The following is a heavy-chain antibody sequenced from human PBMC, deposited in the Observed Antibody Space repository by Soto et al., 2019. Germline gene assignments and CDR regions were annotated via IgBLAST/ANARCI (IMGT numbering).Heavy chain of an antibody. CDR2: IYSGGST. Sequence: EVQLVESGGGLVQPGGSLRLSCAASGFTVSSNYMSWVRQAPGKGLEWVSVIYSGGSTYYADSVKGRFTISRDDSKNTLYLQMNSLRAEDTAVYYCAANRDRGYNYGYLPVDFDYWGQGTLVAVSS. V-gene: IGHV3-66*01. CDR3: AANRDRGYNYGYLPVDFDY. CDR1: GFTVSSNY. J-gene: IGHJ4*02. D-gene: IGHD5-18*01.